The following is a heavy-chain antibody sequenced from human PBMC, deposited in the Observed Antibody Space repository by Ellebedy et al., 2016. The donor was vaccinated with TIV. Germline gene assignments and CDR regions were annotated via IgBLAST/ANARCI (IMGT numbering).Heavy chain of an antibody. CDR2: IKQDGSEK. D-gene: IGHD3-10*01. V-gene: IGHV3-7*03. CDR1: GFTVSSNY. J-gene: IGHJ4*02. Sequence: GESLKISCVVSGFTVSSNYISWVRQAPGKGLEWVANIKQDGSEKYYVDSVKGRFTISRDNAKNSLYLQMNSLRAEDTAVYYCARAARSGYGSGSYGYWGQGTLVTVSS. CDR3: ARAARSGYGSGSYGY.